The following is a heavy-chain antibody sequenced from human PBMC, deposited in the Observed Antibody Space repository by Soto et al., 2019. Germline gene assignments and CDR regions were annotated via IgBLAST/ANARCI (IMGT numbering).Heavy chain of an antibody. CDR2: VWYDGSYK. Sequence: QVQLLESGGGVVQPGRSLRLSCAASGFTFSNSGMHWVRQAPGKGLEWVAVVWYDGSYKYNADSVKGRFTISRDHSKNTLYLQMSNLRAEDTAVYYCARGNWKYGYFDFWGQGTLVTVSS. D-gene: IGHD1-7*01. CDR3: ARGNWKYGYFDF. CDR1: GFTFSNSG. J-gene: IGHJ4*02. V-gene: IGHV3-33*01.